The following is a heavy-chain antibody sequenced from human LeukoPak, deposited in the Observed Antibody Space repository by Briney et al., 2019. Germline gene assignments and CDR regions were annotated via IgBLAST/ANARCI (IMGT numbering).Heavy chain of an antibody. D-gene: IGHD6-19*01. Sequence: PGKSLRLSCAASGFTFSSYAMHWVRQAPGKGLEWVAVISYDGSNKYYADSVKGRFTISRDNSKNTLYLQMNSLRAEDTAVYYCARDPSVPVAGSFDYWGQGTLVTVSS. CDR2: ISYDGSNK. CDR3: ARDPSVPVAGSFDY. CDR1: GFTFSSYA. J-gene: IGHJ4*02. V-gene: IGHV3-30-3*01.